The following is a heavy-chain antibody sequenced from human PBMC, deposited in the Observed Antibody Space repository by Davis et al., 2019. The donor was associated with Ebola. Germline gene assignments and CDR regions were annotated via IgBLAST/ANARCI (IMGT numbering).Heavy chain of an antibody. CDR3: AKGRGPYRRGDAFAI. D-gene: IGHD5-24*01. V-gene: IGHV5-51*01. J-gene: IGHJ3*02. CDR2: IYPGDSDT. Sequence: GESLKISCKGSGYSFTNYWIGWVRQMPGKGLEWMGSIYPGDSDTRYSPSFQGQVTISADQYSSPVYLPSSSLNASDTAMYFLAKGRGPYRRGDAFAIWGRGTMVTVSS. CDR1: GYSFTNYW.